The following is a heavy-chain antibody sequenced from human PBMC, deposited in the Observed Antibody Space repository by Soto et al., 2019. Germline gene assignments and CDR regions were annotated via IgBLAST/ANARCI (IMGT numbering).Heavy chain of an antibody. CDR1: GFTFGRHG. D-gene: IGHD4-17*01. CDR3: SRDDDYGDNGLDY. J-gene: IGHJ4*02. CDR2: IGSDGRRD. Sequence: QVQLVESGGGVVQPGGSLRLSCAASGFTFGRHGMHWLRQAPGKGLEWVAVIGSDGRRDSYADSVKGRFTISRDNGQNTLYLQMNSLRAEDTAVYYCSRDDDYGDNGLDYWGQGTLVTVSS. V-gene: IGHV3-33*01.